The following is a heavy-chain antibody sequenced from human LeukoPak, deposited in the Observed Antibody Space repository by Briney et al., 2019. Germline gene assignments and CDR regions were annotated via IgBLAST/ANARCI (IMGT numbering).Heavy chain of an antibody. CDR2: IYYSGST. CDR1: GGSISSYY. V-gene: IGHV4-59*12. Sequence: SETLSLTCTVSGGSISSYYWSWIRQPPGKGLEWIGYIYYSGSTHYNPSLRSRVTISVDTSKNQFSLKLSSVTAADTAVYYCASFSSSLWFDPWGQGTLVTVSS. J-gene: IGHJ5*02. D-gene: IGHD6-13*01. CDR3: ASFSSSLWFDP.